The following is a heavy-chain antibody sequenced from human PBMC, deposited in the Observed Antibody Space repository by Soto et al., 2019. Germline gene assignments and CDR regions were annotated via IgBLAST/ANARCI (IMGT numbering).Heavy chain of an antibody. Sequence: GGSLRLSCAASGFTFDDYAMHWVRQAPGKGLEWVSGISWNSGSIGYADSVKGRFTISRDNAENSLYLQMNSLRAEDTALYYCAYYMSSNSTVPFDYWGQGTLVTVSS. CDR2: ISWNSGSI. CDR1: GFTFDDYA. D-gene: IGHD4-4*01. J-gene: IGHJ4*02. CDR3: AYYMSSNSTVPFDY. V-gene: IGHV3-9*01.